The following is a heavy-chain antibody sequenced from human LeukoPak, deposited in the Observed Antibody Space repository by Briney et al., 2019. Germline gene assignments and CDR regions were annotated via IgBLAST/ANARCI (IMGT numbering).Heavy chain of an antibody. CDR3: ARGHYDVLAASYMWTPDY. Sequence: GGSLRLSCAASGFTFNTFNMNWVRQAPGKGLEWVSSITSGGDYIYYADSVKGRFTTSRDNAKNSLSLQLNSLRVEDTAVYYRARGHYDVLAASYMWTPDYWGQGTLVTVSS. V-gene: IGHV3-21*01. CDR2: ITSGGDYI. D-gene: IGHD3-9*01. CDR1: GFTFNTFN. J-gene: IGHJ4*02.